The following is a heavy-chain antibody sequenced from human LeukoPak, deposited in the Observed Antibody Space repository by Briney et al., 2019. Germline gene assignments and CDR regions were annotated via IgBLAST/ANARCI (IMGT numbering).Heavy chain of an antibody. CDR3: ARDEPVRGAFDY. CDR1: GGSISSYY. J-gene: IGHJ4*02. V-gene: IGHV4-4*07. D-gene: IGHD3-10*02. Sequence: SETLSLTCTVSGGSISSYYWSWIRQPAGKGLEWIGRIYTSGSTNYSPSLKSRVTMSVDTSKNQFSLKLSSVTAADTAVYYCARDEPVRGAFDYWGQGTLVTVSS. CDR2: IYTSGST.